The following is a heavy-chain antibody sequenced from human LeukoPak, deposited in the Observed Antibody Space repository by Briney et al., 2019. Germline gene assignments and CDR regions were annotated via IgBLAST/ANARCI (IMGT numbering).Heavy chain of an antibody. Sequence: GGSLRLSCAASGFTLSGSAMHWVRQASGKGLEWVGRIRSKVNSYAIAYGASVKGRFTISRDDSKNTAYLQMNSLRAEDTAVYYCAKDTRQLDAFDIWGQGTMVTVSS. CDR3: AKDTRQLDAFDI. CDR1: GFTLSGSA. CDR2: IRSKVNSYAI. V-gene: IGHV3-73*01. D-gene: IGHD6-13*01. J-gene: IGHJ3*02.